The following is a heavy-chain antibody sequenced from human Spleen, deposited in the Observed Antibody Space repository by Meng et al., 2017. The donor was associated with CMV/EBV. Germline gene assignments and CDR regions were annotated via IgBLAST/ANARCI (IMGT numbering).Heavy chain of an antibody. Sequence: VHREAPGPGLVKPSQTLSLTCSVSGGSISSGDYYWSWIRQPPGKGLEWIGYIYYSGSTYYNPSLKSRVTISVDTSKNQFSLKLSSVTAADTAVYYCANYYYDSSGYYPFDYWGQGTLVTVSS. D-gene: IGHD3-22*01. CDR3: ANYYYDSSGYYPFDY. J-gene: IGHJ4*02. CDR1: GGSISSGDYY. V-gene: IGHV4-30-4*08. CDR2: IYYSGST.